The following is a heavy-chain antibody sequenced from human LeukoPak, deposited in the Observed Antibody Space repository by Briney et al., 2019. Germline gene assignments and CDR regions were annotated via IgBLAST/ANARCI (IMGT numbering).Heavy chain of an antibody. CDR2: INHSGST. CDR3: AREIVVVPAATTYYFDY. J-gene: IGHJ4*02. D-gene: IGHD2-2*01. CDR1: GGSFSGYY. Sequence: SETLSLTCAVYGGSFSGYYWSWIRQPPGKGLEWTGEINHSGSTNYNPSLKSRVTISVDTSKNQFSLKLSSVTAADTAVYYCAREIVVVPAATTYYFDYWGQGTLVTVSS. V-gene: IGHV4-34*01.